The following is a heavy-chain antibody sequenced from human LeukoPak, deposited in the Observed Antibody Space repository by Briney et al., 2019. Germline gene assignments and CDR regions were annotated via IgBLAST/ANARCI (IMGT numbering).Heavy chain of an antibody. CDR3: VRTQQVYSYGGSGFGC. D-gene: IGHD5-18*01. J-gene: IGHJ4*02. CDR1: GFTFYDYA. Sequence: GRSLRLSCAASGFTFYDYAMHWVRHVPGKGVEWVSGISWDSGTIGYADSVKGRFTISRDNAKNSLYLQMNSVRAEDTALYHCVRTQQVYSYGGSGFGCWGLGTQVTVSS. V-gene: IGHV3-9*01. CDR2: ISWDSGTI.